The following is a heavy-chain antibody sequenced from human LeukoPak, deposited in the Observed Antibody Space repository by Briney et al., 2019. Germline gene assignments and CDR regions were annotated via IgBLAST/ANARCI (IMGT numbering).Heavy chain of an antibody. CDR3: AKDRPNYYDSSGHYYRRNGDS. Sequence: GGSLRLSCAASVFTFSIYAMSWVRQAPGKGLEWVSSITSSGTGTYYAQSLKGRFTTSRDNSENTLYLRMNSLSAEDTAVYYCAKDRPNYYDSSGHYYRRNGDSWGQGTLVTVSS. J-gene: IGHJ5*01. CDR1: VFTFSIYA. D-gene: IGHD3-22*01. CDR2: ITSSGTGT. V-gene: IGHV3-23*01.